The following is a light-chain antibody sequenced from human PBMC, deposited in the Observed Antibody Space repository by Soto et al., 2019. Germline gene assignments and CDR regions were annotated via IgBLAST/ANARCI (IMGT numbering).Light chain of an antibody. V-gene: IGLV2-8*01. CDR3: GSYAGSHTFV. J-gene: IGLJ1*01. CDR2: EVS. Sequence: LARPPSASGSRGQSVTISCTVTSSDVGSENFVSWYQQRPGKAPKLLIYEVSERPSGVPDRFSGSKSGNTASLTVSGLQAEDEADYYCGSYAGSHTFVFGTGTKVTVL. CDR1: SSDVGSENF.